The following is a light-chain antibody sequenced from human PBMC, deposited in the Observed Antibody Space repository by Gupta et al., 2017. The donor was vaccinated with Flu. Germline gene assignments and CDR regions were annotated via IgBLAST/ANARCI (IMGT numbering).Light chain of an antibody. CDR3: AAWDDSLNGHVV. V-gene: IGLV1-44*01. J-gene: IGLJ2*01. Sequence: QSVLTQPPSASGTPGQRVTISCSGRSSNIGSNTVNWYQQLPGTAPKLLIYSNNQRPSGVPDRFSGSKSGTSASLAIRGLQSEDEADYYCAAWDDSLNGHVVFGGGTKLTVL. CDR2: SNN. CDR1: SSNIGSNT.